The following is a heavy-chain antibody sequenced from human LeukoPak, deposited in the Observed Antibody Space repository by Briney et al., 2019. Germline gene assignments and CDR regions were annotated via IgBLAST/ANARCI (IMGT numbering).Heavy chain of an antibody. V-gene: IGHV3-23*01. Sequence: PGGSLRLSCAASGFTFSSYAMTWARQAPGKGLEWVSGISGSGGTTYYADSVKGRFTISRDNSKNTLYLQMNSLRAEDTAVYYCAKGRYGESYYCMDVWGKGTTVTVSS. CDR1: GFTFSSYA. CDR2: ISGSGGTT. D-gene: IGHD3-10*01. CDR3: AKGRYGESYYCMDV. J-gene: IGHJ6*03.